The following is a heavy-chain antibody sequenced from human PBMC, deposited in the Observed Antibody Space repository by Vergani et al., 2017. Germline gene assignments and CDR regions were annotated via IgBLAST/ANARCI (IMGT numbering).Heavy chain of an antibody. D-gene: IGHD2/OR15-2a*01. Sequence: EVQVVESGGGVVQPGGSLRLSCAASGVIFSRYWMSWVRQAPGKGLEWVANINQDGSDKYYVESVKGRFTISRDNAKNSLFLQIFSLRAEDTAVYYCARDTRYCDNPTCLASNAFDYWGQGILVTVSS. CDR2: INQDGSDK. CDR3: ARDTRYCDNPTCLASNAFDY. CDR1: GVIFSRYW. V-gene: IGHV3-7*01. J-gene: IGHJ4*02.